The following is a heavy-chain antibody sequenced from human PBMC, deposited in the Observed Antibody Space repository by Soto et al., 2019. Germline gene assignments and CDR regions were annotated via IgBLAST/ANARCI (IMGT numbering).Heavy chain of an antibody. J-gene: IGHJ6*02. CDR1: GYTTASCA. D-gene: IGHD6-6*01. CDR2: INAGNGNT. Sequence: GASVEVTCKASGYTTASCASHWVGPDPGQRLELMGWINAGNGNTKYSQKFQGRVTITRDTSASTAYMELSSLRSEDTAVYYCARVQLVSYSRSPRYYYGMDVWGQGTTVTVSS. CDR3: ARVQLVSYSRSPRYYYGMDV. V-gene: IGHV1-3*01.